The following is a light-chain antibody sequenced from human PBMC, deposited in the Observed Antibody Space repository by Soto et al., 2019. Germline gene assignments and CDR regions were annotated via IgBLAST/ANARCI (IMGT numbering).Light chain of an antibody. J-gene: IGKJ2*01. CDR3: QQYSTYPPT. CDR1: QNISAW. V-gene: IGKV1-5*03. CDR2: KAS. Sequence: DIQMTQSPSTLSASVGDRVTITCRASQNISAWLAWYQHKPGTAPKLLIYKASNLKTGVPSRFSGSGSGTELILTISGLQSDDFATYFCQQYSTYPPTFGPGTKLEIK.